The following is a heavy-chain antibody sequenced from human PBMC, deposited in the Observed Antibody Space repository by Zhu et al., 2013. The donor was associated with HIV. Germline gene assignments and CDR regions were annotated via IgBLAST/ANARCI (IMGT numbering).Heavy chain of an antibody. Sequence: QVQLVQSGAEVKKPGASVKVSCKASGYTFTSYYIHWVRQAPGQGLEWMGLINPRGGGTIYAQNFQGRVTMTRDTSTMTAHLEMTRLTSADTALYFCARAASKHCDKRRCYWGTQYLWGQGTQVTVSS. D-gene: IGHD2-2*01. J-gene: IGHJ4*03. CDR2: INPRGGGT. V-gene: IGHV1-46*01. CDR3: ARAASKHCDKRRCYWGTQYL. CDR1: GYTFTSYY.